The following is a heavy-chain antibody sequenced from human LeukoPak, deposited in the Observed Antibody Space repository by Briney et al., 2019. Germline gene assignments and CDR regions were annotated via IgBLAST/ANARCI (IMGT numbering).Heavy chain of an antibody. D-gene: IGHD5-18*01. CDR1: GGSFSGYY. V-gene: IGHV4-34*01. CDR2: INHSGST. CDR3: ARGRRGYSYGH. Sequence: SETLSLTCAVYGGSFSGYYWSWIRQPPGKGLEWIGEINHSGSTNYNPSLKSRVTISVDTSKNQFPLKLSSVTAADTAVYYCARGRRGYSYGHWGQGTLVTVSS. J-gene: IGHJ4*02.